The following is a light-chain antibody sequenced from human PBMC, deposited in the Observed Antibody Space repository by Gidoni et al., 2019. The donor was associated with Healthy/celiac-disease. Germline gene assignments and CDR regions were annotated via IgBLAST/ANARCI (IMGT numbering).Light chain of an antibody. CDR3: QQRSNWPPYT. V-gene: IGKV3-11*01. CDR1: QSVSSY. Sequence: EIVLTQSPATLSLSPGERATLSCRASQSVSSYLAWYQQKPGQAPRLLIYDASNRATGIPARFSGGGSGTDFTLTISSLEPEDFAVYYCQQRSNWPPYTFGQGTKLEI. J-gene: IGKJ2*01. CDR2: DAS.